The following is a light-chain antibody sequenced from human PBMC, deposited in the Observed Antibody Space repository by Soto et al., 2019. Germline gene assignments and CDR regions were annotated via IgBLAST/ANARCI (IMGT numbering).Light chain of an antibody. J-gene: IGKJ1*01. V-gene: IGKV1-39*01. CDR1: QRISRS. CDR2: AAP. CDR3: QHYNNYSEA. Sequence: DIQMTQSPSSLSASVGDRVTITCRASQRISRSLNWYQQKPGKAPKLLIYAAPILQSGVPSKFSVSVSGAAVTLTISSLQPDDFATYYCQHYNNYSEALGQGTKVDIK.